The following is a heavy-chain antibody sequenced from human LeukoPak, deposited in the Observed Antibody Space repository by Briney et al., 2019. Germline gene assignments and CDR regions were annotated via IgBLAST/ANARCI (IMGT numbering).Heavy chain of an antibody. CDR2: IYSGGST. V-gene: IGHV3-66*01. Sequence: GGSLRLSCAASGFTVSSNYMSWVRQAPGKGLEWVSVIYSGGSTYYADSVKGRFTISRDNSKNTLYLQMNSLRAEDTAVYYCARDPYCSGGTCYPAPYYGMDVWGQGTTVTVSS. D-gene: IGHD2-15*01. CDR3: ARDPYCSGGTCYPAPYYGMDV. J-gene: IGHJ6*02. CDR1: GFTVSSNY.